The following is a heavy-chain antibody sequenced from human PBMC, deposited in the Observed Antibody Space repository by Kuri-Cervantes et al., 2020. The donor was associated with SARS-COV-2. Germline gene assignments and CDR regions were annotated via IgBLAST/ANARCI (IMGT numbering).Heavy chain of an antibody. V-gene: IGHV4-39*01. D-gene: IGHD6-19*01. CDR1: GGSISSSSYY. CDR2: IYYSGST. CDR3: SRRRSGWYRYFDY. Sequence: SETLSLTCTVSGGSISSSSYYRCWIRQPPGKGLEWIGSIYYSGSTYYNPSLKGRVTISVDTSNNQYSLMLSSVTAADTAVYYCSRRRSGWYRYFDYWGQGTLVTVSS. J-gene: IGHJ4*02.